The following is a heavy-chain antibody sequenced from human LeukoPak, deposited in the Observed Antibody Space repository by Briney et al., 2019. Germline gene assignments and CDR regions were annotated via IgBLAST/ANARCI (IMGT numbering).Heavy chain of an antibody. CDR2: ISNDGSST. V-gene: IGHV3-74*01. Sequence: GGSLKLSCAASGFTFSVYWMHWGRQAPGKGLVWVSRISNDGSSTTYADSVKGRFTFSRDDAKNTVYLQMNSLRAEDTAVYYCVRDSPTGYYTDHWGQGTLVTVSS. D-gene: IGHD3/OR15-3a*01. J-gene: IGHJ4*02. CDR3: VRDSPTGYYTDH. CDR1: GFTFSVYW.